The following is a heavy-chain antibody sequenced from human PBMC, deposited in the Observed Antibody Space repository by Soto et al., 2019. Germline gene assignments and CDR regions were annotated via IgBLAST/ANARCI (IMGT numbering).Heavy chain of an antibody. J-gene: IGHJ6*02. V-gene: IGHV3-64*01. CDR1: GFTFSSYA. D-gene: IGHD6-19*01. CDR3: ARRQAVADKGGYYYYGMDV. Sequence: GGSLRLSCAASGFTFSSYAMHWVRQAPGKGLEYVSVITSNGGNTDYASSVKGRFTISRDNSKNTLYLQMNSLRAEDTAVYYCARRQAVADKGGYYYYGMDVWGQGTTVTVSS. CDR2: ITSNGGNT.